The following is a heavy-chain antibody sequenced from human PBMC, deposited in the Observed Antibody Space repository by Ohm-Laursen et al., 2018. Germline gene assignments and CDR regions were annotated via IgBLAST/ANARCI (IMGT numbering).Heavy chain of an antibody. Sequence: SVKVSCKASGYTFTSYYMHWVRQAPGQGLEWMGIINPSGGSTSYAQKFQGRVTMTRDTSTSTVYMELSSLRSEDTAVYYCASLTGDYYYGMDVWGQGTTVTVSS. CDR1: GYTFTSYY. CDR3: ASLTGDYYYGMDV. J-gene: IGHJ6*02. D-gene: IGHD7-27*01. V-gene: IGHV1-46*01. CDR2: INPSGGST.